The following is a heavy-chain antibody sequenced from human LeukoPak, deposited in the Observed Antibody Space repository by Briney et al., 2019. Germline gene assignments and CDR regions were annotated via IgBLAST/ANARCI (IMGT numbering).Heavy chain of an antibody. Sequence: SETLSLTCTVSGGSISSYYWSWIRQPPGKGLEWIGYIYYSGSTNYNPSLKSRVTISVDTSKNQFSLKLSSVTAADTAVYYCASGYSSSWYPPDAFDIWGQGTMVTVSS. V-gene: IGHV4-59*01. D-gene: IGHD6-13*01. CDR3: ASGYSSSWYPPDAFDI. CDR1: GGSISSYY. CDR2: IYYSGST. J-gene: IGHJ3*02.